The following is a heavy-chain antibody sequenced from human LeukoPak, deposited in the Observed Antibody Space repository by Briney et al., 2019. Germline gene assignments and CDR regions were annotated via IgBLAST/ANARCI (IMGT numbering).Heavy chain of an antibody. CDR3: AKPARTDYADY. CDR1: GFTFSFYA. CDR2: INGSGDKT. Sequence: PGGSLRLSCAASGFTFSFYAMNWVRQAPGKGLEWVSSINGSGDKTYYADSVKGRFTISRDNSKNTLYLQMNSLRAEDTAVYYCAKPARTDYADYWGQGTLVTVSS. J-gene: IGHJ4*02. D-gene: IGHD1-14*01. V-gene: IGHV3-23*01.